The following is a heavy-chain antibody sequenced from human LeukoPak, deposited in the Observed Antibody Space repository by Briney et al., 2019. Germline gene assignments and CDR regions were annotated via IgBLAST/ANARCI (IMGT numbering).Heavy chain of an antibody. J-gene: IGHJ4*02. CDR2: IWYDGSNK. D-gene: IGHD6-13*01. V-gene: IGHV3-33*08. CDR1: GFTFGNFW. Sequence: PGGSLRLSCAASGFTFGNFWMSWVRQARGKGLEWVAVIWYDGSNKYYADSVKGRFTISRDNSKNTLYLQMNSLRAEDTAVYYCARGAGYSSSWFDYWGQGTLVTVSS. CDR3: ARGAGYSSSWFDY.